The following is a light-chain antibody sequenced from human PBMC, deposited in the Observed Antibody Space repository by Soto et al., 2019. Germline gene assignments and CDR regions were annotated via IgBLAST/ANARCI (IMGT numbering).Light chain of an antibody. J-gene: IGKJ4*01. CDR1: QSVSSN. CDR2: GAS. V-gene: IGKV3-15*01. CDR3: QHQGT. Sequence: EIVMTQSPATLSVSPGERATLSCRASQSVSSNLAWYQQKPGQAPRLLIYGASTRATGIPARFSGSGSGTEFTLTISSLQSEDFAVYYCQHQGTFGGGTKVEIK.